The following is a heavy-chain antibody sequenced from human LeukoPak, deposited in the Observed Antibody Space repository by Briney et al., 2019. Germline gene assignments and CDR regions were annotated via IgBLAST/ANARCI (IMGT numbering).Heavy chain of an antibody. V-gene: IGHV4-34*01. Sequence: SETLSLTCAVYGGSFSGYYWSWIRQPPGKGLEWIGEINHSGSTNYNPSLKSRVTISVDTSKNQFSLKLSSVTAADTAVYYCARGGYVDTAMVFSNPYYYYGMDVWGQGTTVTVSS. CDR1: GGSFSGYY. D-gene: IGHD5-18*01. J-gene: IGHJ6*02. CDR3: ARGGYVDTAMVFSNPYYYYGMDV. CDR2: INHSGST.